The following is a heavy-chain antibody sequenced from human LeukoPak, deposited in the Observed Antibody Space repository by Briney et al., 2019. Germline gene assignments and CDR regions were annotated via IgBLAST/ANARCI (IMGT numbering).Heavy chain of an antibody. V-gene: IGHV3-30*04. CDR3: AKDQNCYDSSGSRFVY. D-gene: IGHD3-22*01. Sequence: PGGSLRLSCAASGFTFSSFAMHWVRQAPGKGLEWVASISYEGGNKHFADSVKGRFTISRDNSKRTMDLQMSSLRAEDTAVYYCAKDQNCYDSSGSRFVYWGQGTLVTVSS. J-gene: IGHJ4*02. CDR1: GFTFSSFA. CDR2: ISYEGGNK.